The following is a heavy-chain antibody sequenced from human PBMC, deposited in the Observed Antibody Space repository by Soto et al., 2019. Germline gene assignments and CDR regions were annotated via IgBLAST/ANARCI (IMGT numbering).Heavy chain of an antibody. CDR2: IYYSGST. CDR1: GGSISSGDYY. D-gene: IGHD3-3*01. CDR3: ARLDRGLWSGYSFDY. Sequence: SETLSLTCTVSGGSISSGDYYWSWIRRPPGKGLEWIGYIYYSGSTYYNPSLKSRVTISVDTSKNQFSLKLSSVTAADTAVYYCARLDRGLWSGYSFDYWGQGTLVTVSS. J-gene: IGHJ4*02. V-gene: IGHV4-30-4*01.